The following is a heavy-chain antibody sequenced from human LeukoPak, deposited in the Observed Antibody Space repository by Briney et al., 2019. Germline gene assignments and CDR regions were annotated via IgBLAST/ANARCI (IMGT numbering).Heavy chain of an antibody. J-gene: IGHJ4*02. Sequence: SETLSLTCTVSGGSISSSHYYWGWIRQPPGKGLEWIGEINHSGSTNYNPSLKSRVTISVDTSKNQFSLKLSSVTAADTAVYYCASGSIAAARGNYWGQGTLVTVSS. D-gene: IGHD6-13*01. CDR3: ASGSIAAARGNY. CDR1: GGSISSSHYY. CDR2: INHSGST. V-gene: IGHV4-39*07.